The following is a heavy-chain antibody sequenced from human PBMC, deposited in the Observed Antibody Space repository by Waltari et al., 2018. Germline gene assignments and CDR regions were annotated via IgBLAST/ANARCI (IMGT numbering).Heavy chain of an antibody. CDR2: IYWNDDK. J-gene: IGHJ6*02. V-gene: IGHV2-5*01. Sequence: QITLKESGPTLVKPTQTLTLTCTFSGFSLSTSGVGVGWIRQPPGKALEWLALIYWNDDKRYSPSLKSRRTITKDTSKNQVVLTMTNMDPVDTATYYCAHNHQLLSDPYYYYGMDVWGQGTTVTVSS. CDR1: GFSLSTSGVG. D-gene: IGHD2-2*01. CDR3: AHNHQLLSDPYYYYGMDV.